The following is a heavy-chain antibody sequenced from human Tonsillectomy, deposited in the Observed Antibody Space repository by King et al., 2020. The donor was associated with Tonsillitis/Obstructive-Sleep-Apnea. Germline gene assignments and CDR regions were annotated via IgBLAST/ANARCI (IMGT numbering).Heavy chain of an antibody. V-gene: IGHV3-74*01. Sequence: VQLVESGGGLIQPGGSLRLSCAASGFAFRSFWMHWVRQAPGKGLVWVSRISSDGSSTIYADSVQGRFTFSRDNAKNTMYLQMNSLRAEETAVYFCARGSTSSLFDFWGQGALVTVSS. CDR2: ISSDGSST. D-gene: IGHD6-6*01. CDR1: GFAFRSFW. CDR3: ARGSTSSLFDF. J-gene: IGHJ4*02.